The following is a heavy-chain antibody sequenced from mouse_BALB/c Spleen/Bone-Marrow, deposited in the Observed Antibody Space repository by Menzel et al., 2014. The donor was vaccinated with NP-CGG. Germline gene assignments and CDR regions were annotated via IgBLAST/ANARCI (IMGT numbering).Heavy chain of an antibody. V-gene: IGHV14-3*02. CDR1: GFNIKDPY. Sequence: EVKLMESGAELVKPGASVKLSCTTSGFNIKDPYIHWVKQRPEQGLEWIGRIDPANYNTQYDPKFQGKATITADTPSNAAYLQLNSLTSEDTAVYYCVTLTGTFDYWGQGTPVTVSA. D-gene: IGHD4-1*01. CDR2: IDPANYNT. CDR3: VTLTGTFDY. J-gene: IGHJ3*01.